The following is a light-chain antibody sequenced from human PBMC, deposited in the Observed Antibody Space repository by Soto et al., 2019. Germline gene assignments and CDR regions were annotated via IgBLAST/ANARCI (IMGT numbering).Light chain of an antibody. Sequence: DIQMTQSPSTLSASVGDRVTITCRASENIYNWLAWYQQKPGKAPKLLIFDASSLERGVPSRFSGSGSGTEFALTSSSLQPDDFATYHCKQYNSYWTFGQGTKVEIK. CDR1: ENIYNW. CDR3: KQYNSYWT. CDR2: DAS. J-gene: IGKJ1*01. V-gene: IGKV1-5*01.